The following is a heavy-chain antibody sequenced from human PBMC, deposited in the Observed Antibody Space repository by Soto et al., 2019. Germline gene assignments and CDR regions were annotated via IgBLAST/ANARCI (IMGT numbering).Heavy chain of an antibody. D-gene: IGHD1-26*01. CDR2: ISHDGSNK. CDR1: GFTFSSYG. Sequence: QVQLVESGGGVVQPGRSLRLSCAASGFTFSSYGMHWVRQAPGKGLEWVAVISHDGSNKYYADSVKGRFTISRDNSKNKLYLQMNSLRAEDTAVYYCGKSPSYPGHFDYWGQGTLVTVSS. J-gene: IGHJ4*02. V-gene: IGHV3-30*18. CDR3: GKSPSYPGHFDY.